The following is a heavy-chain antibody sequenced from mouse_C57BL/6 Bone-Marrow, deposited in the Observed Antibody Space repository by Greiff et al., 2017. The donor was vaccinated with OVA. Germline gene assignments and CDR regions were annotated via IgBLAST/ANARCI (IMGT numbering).Heavy chain of an antibody. CDR1: GYTFTSYW. CDR2: IYPSDSET. Sequence: VQLQQPGAELVRPGSSVKLSCKASGYTFTSYWMDWVKQRPGQGLEWIGNIYPSDSETNYNQKFKDKATLTVDKSSSTAYMQLSSLTSEDSAVYYCGRDGRYRAWFAYWGQGTLVTVSA. J-gene: IGHJ3*01. CDR3: GRDGRYRAWFAY. V-gene: IGHV1-61*01. D-gene: IGHD1-1*01.